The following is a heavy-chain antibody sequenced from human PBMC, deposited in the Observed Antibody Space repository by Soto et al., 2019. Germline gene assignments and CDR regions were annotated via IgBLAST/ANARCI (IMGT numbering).Heavy chain of an antibody. CDR2: IYYSGST. CDR1: GGSISSYY. J-gene: IGHJ5*02. V-gene: IGHV4-59*08. D-gene: IGHD6-19*01. Sequence: PSETLSLTCTVSGGSISSYYWSWIRQPPGKGLEWIGYIYYSGSTNYNPSLKSRVTISVDTSKNQFSLKLSSVTAADTAVYYCARLYSSGWYDWFDPWGQGTLVTVSS. CDR3: ARLYSSGWYDWFDP.